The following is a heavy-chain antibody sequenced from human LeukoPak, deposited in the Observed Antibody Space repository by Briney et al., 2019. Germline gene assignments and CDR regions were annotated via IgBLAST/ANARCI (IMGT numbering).Heavy chain of an antibody. J-gene: IGHJ4*02. D-gene: IGHD3-22*01. CDR3: ASADYYDSSGHYFDS. CDR1: EFSFTSNW. CDR2: IYPGDSDT. Sequence: GESLKISCKGSEFSFTSNWIAWVRQMTGKGLEWMGIIYPGDSDTRYGPSFQGQVTISADKSISTAYLQWSSLQASDTAIYYCASADYYDSSGHYFDSWGQGTLVTVSS. V-gene: IGHV5-51*01.